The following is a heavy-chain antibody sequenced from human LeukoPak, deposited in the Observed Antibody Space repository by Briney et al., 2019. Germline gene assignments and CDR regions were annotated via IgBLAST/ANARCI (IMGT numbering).Heavy chain of an antibody. CDR3: ARDRTDYYDSSGEFDY. D-gene: IGHD3-22*01. CDR1: GGTFSSYA. Sequence: SVKVSCKASGGTFSSYAISWVRQAPGQGLEWTGRIIPIFGTANYAQKFQGRVTITTDESTSTAYMELSSLRSEDTAVYYCARDRTDYYDSSGEFDYWGQGTLVTVSS. J-gene: IGHJ4*02. CDR2: IIPIFGTA. V-gene: IGHV1-69*05.